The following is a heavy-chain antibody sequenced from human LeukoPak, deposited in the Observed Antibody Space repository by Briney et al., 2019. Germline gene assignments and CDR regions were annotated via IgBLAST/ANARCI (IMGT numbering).Heavy chain of an antibody. CDR1: GFTFDIHG. CDR3: AIMYDY. V-gene: IGHV3-NL1*01. J-gene: IGHJ4*02. Sequence: GGSLRLSCVASGFTFDIHGMHWVRQAPGKGLEWVSVIYSGGSTYYADSVKGRFTISRDNSRNTLYLQMNSLRADDTAVYSCAIMYDYWGQGTLVTVSS. D-gene: IGHD2-8*01. CDR2: IYSGGST.